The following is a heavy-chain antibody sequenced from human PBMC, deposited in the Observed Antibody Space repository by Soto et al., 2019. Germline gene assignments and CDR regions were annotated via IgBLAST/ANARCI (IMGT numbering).Heavy chain of an antibody. CDR2: INAGNGDT. Sequence: QVQLVQSGAEVKKPGASVKVSCKASGYTFTSYAMHWVRQAPGQRLEWMGWINAGNGDTKYSQRFQGRVTITRDTSASTAYMELSSLRSGDTAVYYCARDLLRYFDWSSYAMDVWGQGTTVTVSS. CDR3: ARDLLRYFDWSSYAMDV. J-gene: IGHJ6*02. D-gene: IGHD3-9*01. V-gene: IGHV1-3*01. CDR1: GYTFTSYA.